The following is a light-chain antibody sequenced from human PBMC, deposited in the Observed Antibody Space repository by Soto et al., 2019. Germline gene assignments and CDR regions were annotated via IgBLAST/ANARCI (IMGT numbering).Light chain of an antibody. V-gene: IGKV3-20*01. CDR3: QQYVNSPPSWT. J-gene: IGKJ1*01. Sequence: ETVLTQSPGTLSLSPGERATLFCRASRSVSSSYLAWYQQKPGQAPRLLIYGASSRATGIPDRFSGSGSGTDFNLTISRLEPEDFAVYYCQQYVNSPPSWTFGQGTKVEIK. CDR1: RSVSSSY. CDR2: GAS.